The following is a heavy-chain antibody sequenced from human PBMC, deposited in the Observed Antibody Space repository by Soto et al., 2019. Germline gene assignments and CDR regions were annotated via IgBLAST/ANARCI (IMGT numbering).Heavy chain of an antibody. Sequence: QVQLQESGPGLEKPSQTLSLTCTVSGGSISSGDYYWSWIRQPPGKGLEWIGYIYYSGSTYYNPSLKSRVTISVDTSKNQFSLKLSSVTAADTAVYYCARVAGTFYWYFDLWGRGTLVTVSS. D-gene: IGHD3-10*01. CDR1: GGSISSGDYY. V-gene: IGHV4-30-4*01. J-gene: IGHJ2*01. CDR3: ARVAGTFYWYFDL. CDR2: IYYSGST.